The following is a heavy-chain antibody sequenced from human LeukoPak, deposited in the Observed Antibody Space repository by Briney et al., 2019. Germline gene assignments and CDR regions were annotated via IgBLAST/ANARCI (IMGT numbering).Heavy chain of an antibody. CDR2: IYYSGST. CDR1: GGSISSSSYY. V-gene: IGHV4-39*01. J-gene: IGHJ5*02. CDR3: ARIPNWFDP. Sequence: PSETLSLTCTVSGGSISSSSYYWGWLRQPPGKGLEWIGSIYYSGSTYYNPSLKSRVTISVDTSKNQFSLKLSSVTAADTAVYYCARIPNWFDPWGQGTLVTVSS.